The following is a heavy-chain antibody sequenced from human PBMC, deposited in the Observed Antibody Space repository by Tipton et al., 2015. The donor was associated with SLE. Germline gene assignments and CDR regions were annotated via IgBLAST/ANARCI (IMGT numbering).Heavy chain of an antibody. J-gene: IGHJ3*02. CDR1: GGSISSYY. D-gene: IGHD6-19*01. CDR2: INHSGST. V-gene: IGHV4-34*01. Sequence: TLSLTCTVSGGSISSYYWSWIRQPPGKGLEWIGEINHSGSTNYTPSLKSRVTISVDTSKNQFSLKLSSVTAADTAVYYCARQWRRSAFDIWGQGTMVTVSS. CDR3: ARQWRRSAFDI.